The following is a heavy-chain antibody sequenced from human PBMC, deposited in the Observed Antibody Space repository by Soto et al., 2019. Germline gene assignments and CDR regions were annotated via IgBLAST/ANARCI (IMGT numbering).Heavy chain of an antibody. Sequence: ASVKVSCKASGYTFTSYAMHWVRQAPGQRLEWMGWINAGNGNTKYSQKFQGRVTITRDTSASTAYMELSSLRSEDTAVYYCARVNRGPPSANNGFDPWGQGTLVTVSS. CDR2: INAGNGNT. CDR1: GYTFTSYA. V-gene: IGHV1-3*01. CDR3: ARVNRGPPSANNGFDP. J-gene: IGHJ5*02.